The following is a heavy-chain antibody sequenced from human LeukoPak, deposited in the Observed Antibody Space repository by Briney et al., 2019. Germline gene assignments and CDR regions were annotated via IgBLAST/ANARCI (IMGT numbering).Heavy chain of an antibody. Sequence: SETLSLTCAVYGGSFSVYYWSGSRQPPGKGLEWIGEINHSGSTNYHPPRKSRVTISVYTSKNQFSLKLSSVTAADTAVYYCAREEDTAMAEKPPTGGIDYWGQGTLVTVSS. J-gene: IGHJ4*02. CDR2: INHSGST. V-gene: IGHV4-34*01. CDR1: GGSFSVYY. CDR3: AREEDTAMAEKPPTGGIDY. D-gene: IGHD5-18*01.